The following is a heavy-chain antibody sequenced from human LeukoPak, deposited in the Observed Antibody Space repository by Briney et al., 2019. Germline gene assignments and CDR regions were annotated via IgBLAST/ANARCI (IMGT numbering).Heavy chain of an antibody. Sequence: PGGSLRLSCAASGFTFSSYSMNWVRQAPGKGLEWVSSISSSSSYIYYADSVKGRFTISRDNAKNSLYLQMNSLRAEDTAVYYCARDRDLTTVERAPVDYWGQGTLVTVSS. D-gene: IGHD4-17*01. CDR2: ISSSSSYI. CDR3: ARDRDLTTVERAPVDY. V-gene: IGHV3-21*01. CDR1: GFTFSSYS. J-gene: IGHJ4*02.